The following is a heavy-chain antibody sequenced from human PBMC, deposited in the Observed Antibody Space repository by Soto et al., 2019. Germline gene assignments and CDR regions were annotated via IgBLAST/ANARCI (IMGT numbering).Heavy chain of an antibody. Sequence: SGTVSRTCTVSGGSITSGDYYWSWIRQTPGKGLEWIGYIYYSGSTYYNPSLKSPITLSLDTSKNQSSLKLRSVAAADTAVYYCARQTGTTSTPFDYWGQGSLLILS. CDR2: IYYSGST. V-gene: IGHV4-30-4*01. D-gene: IGHD1-7*01. CDR3: ARQTGTTSTPFDY. CDR1: GGSITSGDYY. J-gene: IGHJ4*02.